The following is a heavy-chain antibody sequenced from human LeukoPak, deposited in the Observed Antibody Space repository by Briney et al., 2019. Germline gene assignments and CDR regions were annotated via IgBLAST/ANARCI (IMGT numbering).Heavy chain of an antibody. Sequence: PETPSLTCAVYGGSSRGYYWSWIRQPPGNGLEWNGEINHSGSTNCAPSLKSRVTISVDTSKNQFSLNLSSVTAADTAVYYCARDSTMPDYWGQGTLVTVSS. J-gene: IGHJ4*02. V-gene: IGHV4-34*01. CDR1: GGSSRGYY. CDR2: INHSGST. CDR3: ARDSTMPDY. D-gene: IGHD2-2*01.